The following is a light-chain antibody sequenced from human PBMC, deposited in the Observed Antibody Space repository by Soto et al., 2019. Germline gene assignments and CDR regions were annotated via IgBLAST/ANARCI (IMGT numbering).Light chain of an antibody. CDR3: QQRSYWPT. J-gene: IGKJ1*01. Sequence: EIVLTQSPATLSSFPGDRVTLSCRASQAVNTRLAWYQHKPGQAPRLLIYLTSNRAAGIPPRFSGSGSGTDFTLTISSLEPEDFAVYYCQQRSYWPTFGQGTKVDIK. CDR2: LTS. V-gene: IGKV3D-11*01. CDR1: QAVNTR.